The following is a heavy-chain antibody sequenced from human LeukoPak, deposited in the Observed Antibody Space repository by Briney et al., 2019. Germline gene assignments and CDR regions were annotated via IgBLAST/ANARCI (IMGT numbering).Heavy chain of an antibody. CDR1: GFTFSSFA. J-gene: IGHJ4*02. D-gene: IGHD5-12*01. CDR3: AREGMVATFDY. Sequence: GGSLRLSCAASGFTFSSFAMSWVRQAPGKGLEWVSLISGSGGSTYYADSVKGRFTISRDKAKNSLYLQMNSLRAEDTAIYYCAREGMVATFDYWGQGTLVTVSS. CDR2: ISGSGGST. V-gene: IGHV3-23*01.